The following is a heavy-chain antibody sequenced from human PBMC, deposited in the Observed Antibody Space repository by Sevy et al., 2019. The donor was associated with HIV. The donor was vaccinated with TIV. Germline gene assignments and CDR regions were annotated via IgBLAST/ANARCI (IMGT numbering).Heavy chain of an antibody. J-gene: IGHJ5*02. CDR2: ISYDGSNK. CDR3: ARDQHDYGGNLRTGWFDP. CDR1: AFTVSINY. D-gene: IGHD4-17*01. Sequence: GGSLRLSCSASAFTVSINYMTWVRQAPGKGLEWVAVISYDGSNKYYADSVKGRFTISRDNSKNTLYLQMNSLRAEDTAVYYCARDQHDYGGNLRTGWFDPWGQGTLVTVSS. V-gene: IGHV3-30-3*01.